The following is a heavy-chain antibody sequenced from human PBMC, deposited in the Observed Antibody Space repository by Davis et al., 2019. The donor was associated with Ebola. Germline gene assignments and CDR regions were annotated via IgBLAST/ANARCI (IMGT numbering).Heavy chain of an antibody. CDR1: GGSFSGYY. J-gene: IGHJ4*02. CDR3: AGSSWYKPGGY. D-gene: IGHD6-13*01. Sequence: SETLSLTCAVYGGSFSGYYWSWIRQPPGKGLEWIGEINHSGSTNYNPSLKSRVTISVDKSKNQFSLKLSSVTAADTAVYYCAGSSWYKPGGYWGQGTLVTVSS. V-gene: IGHV4-34*01. CDR2: INHSGST.